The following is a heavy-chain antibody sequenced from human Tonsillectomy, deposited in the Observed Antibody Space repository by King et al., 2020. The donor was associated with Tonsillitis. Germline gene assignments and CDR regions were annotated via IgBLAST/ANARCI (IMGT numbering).Heavy chain of an antibody. J-gene: IGHJ6*04. CDR1: GFTFDDYA. CDR2: ISWNSGSI. CDR3: TKDRDYALDV. Sequence: DVQLVESGGGLVQPGRSLRLSCTASGFTFDDYAMHWVRQAPGKGLEWVSGISWNSGSIGYADSGKGRFTISRDNAKNSLYLQMNSLRAEDTALYYCTKDRDYALDVWGKGTTVTVSS. V-gene: IGHV3-9*01.